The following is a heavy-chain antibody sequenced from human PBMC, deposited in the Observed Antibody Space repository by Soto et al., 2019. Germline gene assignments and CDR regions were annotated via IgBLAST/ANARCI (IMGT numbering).Heavy chain of an antibody. CDR2: INPNSGGT. CDR3: ARSPGTLYYYASSGYYFDY. D-gene: IGHD3-22*01. Sequence: ASVKVSCKASGYTFTGYYMHWVRQAPGQGLEWMGWINPNSGGTNYAQKFQGWVTMTRDTSISTAYMELSRLRSDDTAVYYCARSPGTLYYYASSGYYFDYWGQGTLVTVYS. J-gene: IGHJ4*02. CDR1: GYTFTGYY. V-gene: IGHV1-2*04.